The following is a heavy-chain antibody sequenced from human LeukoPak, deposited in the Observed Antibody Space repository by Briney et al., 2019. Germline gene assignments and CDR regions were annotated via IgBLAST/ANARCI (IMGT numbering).Heavy chain of an antibody. V-gene: IGHV3-23*01. CDR3: AKHGYCSGISCFFAF. CDR1: GCTFSSYA. CDR2: ISGRGPYT. D-gene: IGHD2-2*03. J-gene: IGHJ4*02. Sequence: PGGSLRLSCAASGCTFSSYAMSWVRQAPGKGLEGVSGISGRGPYTFYTDSGKGRFTISRDSSKNTLYLQMNSLRAADTALYYCAKHGYCSGISCFFAFWGQGPLVTVSS.